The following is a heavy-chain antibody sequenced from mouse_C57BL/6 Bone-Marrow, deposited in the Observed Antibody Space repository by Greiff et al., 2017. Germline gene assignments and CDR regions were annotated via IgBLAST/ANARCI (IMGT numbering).Heavy chain of an antibody. CDR3: AREFPYYYGSSLDY. Sequence: VQLVESGAELVRPGTSVKVSCKASGYAFTNYLIEWVKQRPGQGLEWIGVINPGSGGTNYNEKFKGKATLTADKSSSPAYMQLSSLTSEYAAVYFCAREFPYYYGSSLDYWGQGTTLTVAS. CDR2: INPGSGGT. CDR1: GYAFTNYL. D-gene: IGHD1-1*01. V-gene: IGHV1-54*01. J-gene: IGHJ2*01.